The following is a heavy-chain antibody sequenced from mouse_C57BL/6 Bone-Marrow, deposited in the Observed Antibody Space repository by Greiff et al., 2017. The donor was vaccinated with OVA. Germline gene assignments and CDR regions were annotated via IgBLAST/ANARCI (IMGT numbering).Heavy chain of an antibody. D-gene: IGHD1-1*01. V-gene: IGHV1-74*01. CDR2: IHPSDSDT. CDR1: GYTFTSYW. CDR3: AMVYGSSYEWFAY. J-gene: IGHJ3*01. Sequence: VQLQQPGAELVKPGASVKVSCKASGYTFTSYWMHWVKQRPGQGLEWIGRIHPSDSDTNYNQKFKGKATLTVDKSSSTAYMQLSSLTSEDSAVYYCAMVYGSSYEWFAYWGQGTLVTVSA.